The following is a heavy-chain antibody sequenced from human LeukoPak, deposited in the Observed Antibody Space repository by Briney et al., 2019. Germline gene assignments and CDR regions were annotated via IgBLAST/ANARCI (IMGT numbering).Heavy chain of an antibody. J-gene: IGHJ6*04. CDR1: GYTFTSYY. CDR3: ATVVAPLGDYYYYYGMDV. D-gene: IGHD2-15*01. CDR2: INPSGGST. V-gene: IGHV1-46*01. Sequence: GASVKVSCKASGYTFTSYYMHSVRQAPGQGLEWMGIINPSGGSTSYAQKFQGRVTMTRDTSTSTVYMELSSLRSEDTAAYYCATVVAPLGDYYYYYGMDVWGKGTTVTVSS.